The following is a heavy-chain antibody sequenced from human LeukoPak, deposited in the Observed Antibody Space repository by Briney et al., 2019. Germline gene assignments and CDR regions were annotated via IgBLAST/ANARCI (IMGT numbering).Heavy chain of an antibody. J-gene: IGHJ3*01. CDR3: ASYETVNDAFDV. Sequence: ASVKVSCKASGYTFTSYYVHWVRQAPGQGLEWMGIFNPSAGSTKYAKKFQGTVIMTRDTSTSTVYMELRSLRSEDTAVYFCASYETVNDAFDVWGQGTMVTVSS. D-gene: IGHD5-12*01. CDR1: GYTFTSYY. CDR2: FNPSAGST. V-gene: IGHV1-46*01.